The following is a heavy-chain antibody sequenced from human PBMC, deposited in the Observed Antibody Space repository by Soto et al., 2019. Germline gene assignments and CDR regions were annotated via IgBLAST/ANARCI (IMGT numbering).Heavy chain of an antibody. CDR2: IYPGDSDT. J-gene: IGHJ4*02. Sequence: PGVSLRVSCRVSGYSCTTYWIACVRKMPGKGLEWMGIIYPGDSDTKYSPSFQGQVTVSADTSISTASLQWSSLKASDTAMYYCARSSSSTSFDYWGQGTLVTVSS. CDR1: GYSCTTYW. D-gene: IGHD2-2*01. CDR3: ARSSSSTSFDY. V-gene: IGHV5-51*01.